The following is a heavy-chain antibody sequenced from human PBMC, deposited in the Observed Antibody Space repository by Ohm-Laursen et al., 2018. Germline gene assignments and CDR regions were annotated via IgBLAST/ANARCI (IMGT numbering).Heavy chain of an antibody. D-gene: IGHD3-16*01. J-gene: IGHJ3*02. CDR2: FDPEDGET. Sequence: ASVKVSCKISGYTLTELSMHWVRQAPGKGLEWMGGFDPEDGETIYAQKFQGRVTMTEDTSTDTAYMELSSLRSEDTAVYYCATDLTVRDAFDIWGQGTMVTVSS. V-gene: IGHV1-24*01. CDR3: ATDLTVRDAFDI. CDR1: GYTLTELS.